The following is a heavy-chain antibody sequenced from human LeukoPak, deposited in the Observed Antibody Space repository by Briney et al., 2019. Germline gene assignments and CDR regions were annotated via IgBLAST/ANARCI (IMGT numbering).Heavy chain of an antibody. CDR2: IYYSGST. V-gene: IGHV4-59*01. Sequence: SETLSLTCTVSGGSISNYYWSWIRQPPGKGLEWIGYIYYSGSTNYNPSLKSRVTISVDTSKNQFSLKLSSVTAADTAVYYCARETLRFDPWGQGTLVTVSS. CDR3: ARETLRFDP. J-gene: IGHJ5*02. CDR1: GGSISNYY.